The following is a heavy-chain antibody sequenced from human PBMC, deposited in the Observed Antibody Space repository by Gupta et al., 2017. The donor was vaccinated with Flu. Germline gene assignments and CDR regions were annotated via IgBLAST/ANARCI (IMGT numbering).Heavy chain of an antibody. Sequence: EVQLVESGGGLVQAGGSVRLSCVASGFSIGNYWMYWVRQVPGKGPVSVARINYNGRSTDYADSVQGRFSVSRDNVKNTVYLQMNTLRVEDTAVYYCARVGAGCAGGSCYYHYYYAKDVWGQGTTVTVSS. CDR1: GFSIGNYW. CDR3: ARVGAGCAGGSCYYHYYYAKDV. D-gene: IGHD3-3*01. CDR2: INYNGRST. J-gene: IGHJ6*02. V-gene: IGHV3-74*01.